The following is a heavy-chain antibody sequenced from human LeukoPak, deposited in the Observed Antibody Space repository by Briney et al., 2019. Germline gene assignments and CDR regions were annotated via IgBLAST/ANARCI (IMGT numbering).Heavy chain of an antibody. CDR1: GGSISSGSYY. D-gene: IGHD3-3*01. J-gene: IGHJ6*04. CDR3: ARQPPFVHDFWSGPIEI. V-gene: IGHV4-61*02. CDR2: IYTSGST. Sequence: NPSETLSLTCTVSGGSISSGSYYWSWIRQPAGKGLEWIGRIYTSGSTNYNPSLKSRVTISVDTSKNQFSLKLSSVTAADTAVYYCARQPPFVHDFWSGPIEIWGKGTTVTVSS.